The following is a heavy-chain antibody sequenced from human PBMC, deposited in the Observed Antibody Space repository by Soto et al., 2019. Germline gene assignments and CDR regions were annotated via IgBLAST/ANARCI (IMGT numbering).Heavy chain of an antibody. D-gene: IGHD1-1*01. CDR3: VQTTGLPGFDF. Sequence: EVQLVESGGGLIQPGGSLRLSCAASGFAGSSKYMTWVRQAPGKGLEWVSVIYGGGTTYYADSVKGRFTISRDTSKNTLYLQMNSLRAEDTAVYYCVQTTGLPGFDFWGQGTLVTVSS. CDR2: IYGGGTT. V-gene: IGHV3-53*01. J-gene: IGHJ4*02. CDR1: GFAGSSKY.